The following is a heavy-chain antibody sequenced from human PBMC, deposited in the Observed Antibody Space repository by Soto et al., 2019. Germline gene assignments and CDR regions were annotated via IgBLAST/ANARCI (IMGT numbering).Heavy chain of an antibody. CDR2: ISTMSTTI. D-gene: IGHD2-8*01. CDR3: VMGYYFDY. CDR1: GLTFSSYS. V-gene: IGHV3-48*01. Sequence: VQLVESGGGLVQPGGSLRLSCAASGLTFSSYSMNWVRQAPGKGLEWFSDISTMSTTIHYTGFVKGRFTISRDNAKNSLYLQMNSLRAEDTAVYYCVMGYYFDYWGQGTLVTVSS. J-gene: IGHJ4*02.